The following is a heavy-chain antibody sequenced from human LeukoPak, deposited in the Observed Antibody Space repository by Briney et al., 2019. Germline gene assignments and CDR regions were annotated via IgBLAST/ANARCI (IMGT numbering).Heavy chain of an antibody. J-gene: IGHJ4*02. D-gene: IGHD6-19*01. CDR1: GYTFISYD. V-gene: IGHV1-8*01. Sequence: ASVKVSCKASGYTFISYDINWVRQATGQGLEWMGWMNPNSGNTGYAQKFQGRVTMTRNTSISTAYMELSSLRSEDTAVYYCARRGAVAGTNGYWGQGTLVTVSS. CDR2: MNPNSGNT. CDR3: ARRGAVAGTNGY.